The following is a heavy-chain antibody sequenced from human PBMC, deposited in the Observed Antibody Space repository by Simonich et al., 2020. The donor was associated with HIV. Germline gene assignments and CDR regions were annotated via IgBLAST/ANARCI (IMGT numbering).Heavy chain of an antibody. CDR1: GGSFSTYY. CDR2: INHSGRT. D-gene: IGHD2-15*01. V-gene: IGHV4-34*01. CDR3: TTSYCSGGTCYWYFDL. Sequence: QVHLQQWGAGLLKPSETLSLTCAVYGGSFSTYYWNWTRQYPGKGLEWSGEINHSGRTNYNPSLERRVTISLDTSKNHFSLKLNSVTASDTAVYYCTTSYCSGGTCYWYFDLWGRGTLVTVSS. J-gene: IGHJ2*01.